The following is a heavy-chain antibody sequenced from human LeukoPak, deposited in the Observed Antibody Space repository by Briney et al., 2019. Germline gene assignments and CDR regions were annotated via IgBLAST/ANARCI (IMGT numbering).Heavy chain of an antibody. Sequence: ASVKVSCKASGYTFTSYDINWVRQATGQGLEWMGWMNPNSANTGYAQKFQGGVTMTRNTSISTAYMELSSLGSEDTAVYYCASALGYYDSRGYRDYWGQGTLVTVSS. CDR1: GYTFTSYD. J-gene: IGHJ4*02. CDR2: MNPNSANT. CDR3: ASALGYYDSRGYRDY. D-gene: IGHD3-22*01. V-gene: IGHV1-8*01.